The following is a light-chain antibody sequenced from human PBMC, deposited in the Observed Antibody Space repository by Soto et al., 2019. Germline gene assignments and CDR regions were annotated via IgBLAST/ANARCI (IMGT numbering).Light chain of an antibody. Sequence: QSALTQPASVSGSPGQSITISCTGTSSDVGSYNLVSWYQQHPGKAPKLMIYEVSKRPSGVANRFSGSTSGNTASLTISGLQAEDAADYYCCSYAGSSTLIFGTGTKLTVL. CDR1: SSDVGSYNL. V-gene: IGLV2-23*02. CDR3: CSYAGSSTLI. CDR2: EVS. J-gene: IGLJ1*01.